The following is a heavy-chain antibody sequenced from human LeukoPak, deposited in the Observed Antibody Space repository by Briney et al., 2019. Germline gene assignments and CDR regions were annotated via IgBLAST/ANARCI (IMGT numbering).Heavy chain of an antibody. D-gene: IGHD3-10*01. CDR2: ISGSGGST. Sequence: PGGSLRLSCAASGFTFSSYAMSWVRQAPGKGLEWVSAISGSGGSTYYADSVKGRFTISRDNSKNTLYLQMNSLGAEDTAVYYCAKITVRGVRRGITHTDYWGQGTLVTVSS. J-gene: IGHJ4*02. CDR3: AKITVRGVRRGITHTDY. V-gene: IGHV3-23*01. CDR1: GFTFSSYA.